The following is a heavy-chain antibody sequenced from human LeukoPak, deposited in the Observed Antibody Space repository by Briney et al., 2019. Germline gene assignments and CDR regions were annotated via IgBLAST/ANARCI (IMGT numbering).Heavy chain of an antibody. CDR3: ASLSGYDYYYYYYMDV. V-gene: IGHV1-69*06. D-gene: IGHD5-12*01. CDR2: IIPIFGTA. J-gene: IGHJ6*03. Sequence: ASVKVSCKASGGTFSSYAISWVRQAPGQGLEWMGGIIPIFGTANYAQKFQGRVTITADKSTSTAYMELSSLRSEDTAVYYCASLSGYDYYYYYYMDVWGKGTTVTVSS. CDR1: GGTFSSYA.